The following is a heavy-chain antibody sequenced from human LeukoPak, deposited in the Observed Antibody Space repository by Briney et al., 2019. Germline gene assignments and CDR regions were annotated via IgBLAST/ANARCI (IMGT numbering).Heavy chain of an antibody. V-gene: IGHV3-13*01. D-gene: IGHD2-15*01. CDR2: IDTAGDT. Sequence: GGLRLSCAASGFTFSSYDMHWVRQATGKGLEWVSAIDTAGDTYYPGSVKGRFTISRENAKNSLYFQMNSLRAEDTAVYYCARDPEIPKYCSGGSCYPNWFDPWGQGTLVTVSS. J-gene: IGHJ5*02. CDR3: ARDPEIPKYCSGGSCYPNWFDP. CDR1: GFTFSSYD.